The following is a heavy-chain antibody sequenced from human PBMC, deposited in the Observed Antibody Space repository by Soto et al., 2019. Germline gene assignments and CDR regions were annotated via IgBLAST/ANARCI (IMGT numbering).Heavy chain of an antibody. CDR1: GGSISSSYY. Sequence: QVQLQESGPGLVKPSETLSLTCTVSGGSISSSYYWGWIRQPPGKGLEWIGSIYYSGSTYYNPSLQRRVTMSVDTSKNQFSLRLSSVNAADTARYSCARSMGTYSCDSWGQGTLVTVSS. CDR3: ARSMGTYSCDS. CDR2: IYYSGST. V-gene: IGHV4-39*01. J-gene: IGHJ4*02. D-gene: IGHD1-1*01.